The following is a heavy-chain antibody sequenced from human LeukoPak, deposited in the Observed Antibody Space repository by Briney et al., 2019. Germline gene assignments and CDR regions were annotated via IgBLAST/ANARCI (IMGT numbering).Heavy chain of an antibody. CDR1: GGSISSYY. V-gene: IGHV4-4*07. J-gene: IGHJ4*02. Sequence: SETLSLTCTVSGGSISSYYWSWIRQPAGKGLGWIGRIYTSGSTNYNPSLKSRVTMSVDTSKNQFSLKLSSVTAADTAVYYCARDRPKAPGLYYFDYWGQGTLVTVSS. CDR3: ARDRPKAPGLYYFDY. CDR2: IYTSGST.